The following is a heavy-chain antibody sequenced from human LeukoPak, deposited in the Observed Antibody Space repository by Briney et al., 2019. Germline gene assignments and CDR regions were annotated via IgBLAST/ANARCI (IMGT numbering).Heavy chain of an antibody. J-gene: IGHJ6*02. Sequence: SESLSLTCTVSGGSISSSYSYWGWIRQPPGKGLEWIGNIYYSGSTYYSPSLTSRVTVSVDTSENQFSLKLTSVTAADTAVYYCARAHSIASYYYGVDVWGQGTTVTVSS. CDR2: IYYSGST. V-gene: IGHV4-39*07. CDR1: GGSISSSYSY. CDR3: ARAHSIASYYYGVDV. D-gene: IGHD2/OR15-2a*01.